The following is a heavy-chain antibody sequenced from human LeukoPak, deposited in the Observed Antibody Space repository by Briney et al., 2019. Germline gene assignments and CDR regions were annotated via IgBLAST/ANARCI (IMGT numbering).Heavy chain of an antibody. Sequence: GGSPRLSCTGSGFTFNDYYMSWVRQAPGKGLEWLSFISAGGYPIYYADSVRGRFTISRDTAKNSLYLQMNSLRVEDTAVYYCVMTADPPTDHWGQGALVTVSS. J-gene: IGHJ4*01. V-gene: IGHV3-11*04. CDR2: ISAGGYPI. CDR1: GFTFNDYY. CDR3: VMTADPPTDH.